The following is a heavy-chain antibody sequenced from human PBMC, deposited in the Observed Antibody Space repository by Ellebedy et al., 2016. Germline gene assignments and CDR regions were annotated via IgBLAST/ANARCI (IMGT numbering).Heavy chain of an antibody. CDR3: AKRDFKIHYFDY. CDR1: GFTFSDYA. D-gene: IGHD2/OR15-2a*01. J-gene: IGHJ4*02. V-gene: IGHV3-23*01. Sequence: GESLKISXAASGFTFSDYAMNWVRQAPGKGLEWVSDVSSNGVSTYYADSVKGRFTISRDNSQNTLYLQMNSLRAEDTAVYYCAKRDFKIHYFDYWGQGTLVTVSS. CDR2: VSSNGVST.